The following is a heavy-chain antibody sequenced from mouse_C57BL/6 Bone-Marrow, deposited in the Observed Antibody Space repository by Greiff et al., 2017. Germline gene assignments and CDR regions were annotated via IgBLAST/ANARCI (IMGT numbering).Heavy chain of an antibody. J-gene: IGHJ2*01. CDR2: INPNNGGT. D-gene: IGHD2-3*01. CDR1: GYTFTDYN. CDR3: ARGWFYFDY. V-gene: IGHV1-22*01. Sequence: EVKLVESGPELVKPGASVKMSCKASGYTFTDYNMHWVKQSHGKSLEWIGYINPNNGGTSYNQKFKGKATLTVNKSSSTAYMELRSLTSEESAVYYCARGWFYFDYWGQGTTLTVSS.